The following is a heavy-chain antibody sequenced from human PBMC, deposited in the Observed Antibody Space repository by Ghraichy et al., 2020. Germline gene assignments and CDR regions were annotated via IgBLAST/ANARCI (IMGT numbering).Heavy chain of an antibody. Sequence: GGSLRLSCAASGFTFSSYAMHWVRQAPGKGLEWVAVISYDGSNKYYADSVKGRFTISRDNSKNTLYLQMNSLRAEDTAVYYCARDGEYYYDEVDWYFDLWGRGTLVTVSS. CDR3: ARDGEYYYDEVDWYFDL. CDR1: GFTFSSYA. CDR2: ISYDGSNK. V-gene: IGHV3-30-3*01. J-gene: IGHJ2*01. D-gene: IGHD3-22*01.